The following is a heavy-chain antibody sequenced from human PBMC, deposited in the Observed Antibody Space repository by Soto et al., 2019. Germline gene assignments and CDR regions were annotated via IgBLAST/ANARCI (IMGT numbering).Heavy chain of an antibody. V-gene: IGHV4-30-4*01. Sequence: PSETLSRTCTVSGDSISSGDYYWSWIRQPPGKGLEWIGCIYYSGNTYNNPSLKSRVTISADTSMNQFSPALTSVTAADTAMYYCARGSTTEKVDSWGQGILVTVSS. J-gene: IGHJ4*02. CDR3: ARGSTTEKVDS. CDR1: GDSISSGDYY. CDR2: IYYSGNT.